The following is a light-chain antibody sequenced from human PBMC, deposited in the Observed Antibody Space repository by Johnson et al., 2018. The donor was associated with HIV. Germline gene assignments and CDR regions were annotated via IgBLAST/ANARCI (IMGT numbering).Light chain of an antibody. CDR2: RNN. CDR1: SSNIGSNT. CDR3: AAWDDSLNGSYV. J-gene: IGLJ1*01. V-gene: IGLV1-44*01. Sequence: QSVLSQPPSVSAAPGLKVTISCSGSSSNIGSNTVNWYQQLPGTAPKLLIYRNNQRPSGVPDRFSGSKSGTSASLAISGLQAEDEADYYCAAWDDSLNGSYVFGTGTKVTVL.